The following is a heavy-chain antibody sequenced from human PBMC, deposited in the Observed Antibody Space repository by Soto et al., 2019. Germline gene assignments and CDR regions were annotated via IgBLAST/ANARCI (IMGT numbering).Heavy chain of an antibody. CDR1: GLTFSDHY. Sequence: GGSLRLSCEASGLTFSDHYMSWIRQAPGKGLEWVSYISSSGNSIYHADSVKGRFTISRDNSKNTLYLQMNSLRAEDTAVYYCAKDLLLAVAGMSSPYDYYYGMDVWGQGTTVTVSS. CDR3: AKDLLLAVAGMSSPYDYYYGMDV. CDR2: ISSSGNSI. J-gene: IGHJ6*02. D-gene: IGHD6-19*01. V-gene: IGHV3-11*04.